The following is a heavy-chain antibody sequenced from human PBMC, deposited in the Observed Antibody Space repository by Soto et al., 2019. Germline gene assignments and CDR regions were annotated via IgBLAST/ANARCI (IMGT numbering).Heavy chain of an antibody. Sequence: GELQQWGTGLLKPSETLSLNCSVYAGSSRAYHWSWIRQSPGEGLEWIGALSYSGSLHYNPSLKGRVAVSLDTSTNLFSLTMTSVTAADTAVYFCAGGPRYWSFALWGRGTLVTVS. CDR1: AGSSRAYH. CDR3: AGGPRYWSFAL. CDR2: LSYSGSL. J-gene: IGHJ2*01. D-gene: IGHD1-20*01. V-gene: IGHV4-34*01.